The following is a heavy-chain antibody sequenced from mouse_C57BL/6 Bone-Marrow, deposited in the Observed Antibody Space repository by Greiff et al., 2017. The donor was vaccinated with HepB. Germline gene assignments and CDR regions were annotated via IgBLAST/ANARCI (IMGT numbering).Heavy chain of an antibody. J-gene: IGHJ1*03. V-gene: IGHV1-54*01. D-gene: IGHD2-4*01. CDR1: GYAFTNYL. Sequence: VQLQQSGAELVRPGTSVKVSCKASGYAFTNYLIEWVKQRPGQGLEWIGVINPGSGGTNYNEKFKGKATLTADKSSSTAYMQLSSLTSEDSAVYFCTRREDLYDYDWYFDVWGTGTTVTVSS. CDR3: TRREDLYDYDWYFDV. CDR2: INPGSGGT.